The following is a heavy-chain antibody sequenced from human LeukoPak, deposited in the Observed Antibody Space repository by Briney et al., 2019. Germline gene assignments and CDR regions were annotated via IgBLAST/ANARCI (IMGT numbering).Heavy chain of an antibody. CDR1: GYRFTTYW. CDR2: IFPGNSDT. D-gene: IGHD3-10*01. J-gene: IGHJ4*02. Sequence: GESLKISFKGSGYRFTTYWIGWVRPMPGKGLEWMGIIFPGNSDTVYSPSFQGQVTISADKSINTAYLQWSSLKASDTAMYYCATSESQTQFDYWGQGTLVTVSS. CDR3: ATSESQTQFDY. V-gene: IGHV5-51*01.